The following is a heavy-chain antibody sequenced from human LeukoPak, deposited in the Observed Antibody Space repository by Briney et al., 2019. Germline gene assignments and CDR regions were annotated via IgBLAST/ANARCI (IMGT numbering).Heavy chain of an antibody. J-gene: IGHJ6*03. CDR1: GYTFTGYY. CDR2: ISVYSGNT. V-gene: IGHV1-18*04. D-gene: IGHD5-12*01. CDR3: AINADIVATIPPQNPLYYYYYYYMDV. Sequence: GASVKVSCKASGYTFTGYYMHWVRQAPGQGLEWMGWISVYSGNTQYAQKFQGRVTMTTDTSTSTAYMELSSLRSEDTAVYYCAINADIVATIPPQNPLYYYYYYYMDVWGKGTTVTVSS.